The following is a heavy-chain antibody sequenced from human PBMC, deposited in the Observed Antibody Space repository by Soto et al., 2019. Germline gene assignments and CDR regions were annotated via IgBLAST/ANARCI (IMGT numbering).Heavy chain of an antibody. V-gene: IGHV4-39*01. J-gene: IGHJ4*02. D-gene: IGHD6-13*01. CDR2: IYYSGST. CDR3: ASHRDNSWYFGFDY. CDR1: GGSISSSSYY. Sequence: SETLSLTCTVSGGSISSSSYYWGWIRQPPGKGLEWIGSIYYSGSTYYNPSLKSRVTISVDTSKNQFSLRLSSVTAADTAVYYCASHRDNSWYFGFDYWGQGTLVTVSS.